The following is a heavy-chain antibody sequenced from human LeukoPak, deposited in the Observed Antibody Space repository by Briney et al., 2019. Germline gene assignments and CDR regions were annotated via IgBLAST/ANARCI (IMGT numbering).Heavy chain of an antibody. Sequence: ASVKVSCKASGYTFTSYYMHWVRQAPGQGLEWMGIINPSGGSASYAQKFQGRVTMTRDTSTSTVYMEVSSLRSEDTAVYYCAREDGGRFDPWGQGTLVTVSS. V-gene: IGHV1-46*01. CDR3: AREDGGRFDP. D-gene: IGHD4-23*01. CDR2: INPSGGSA. J-gene: IGHJ5*02. CDR1: GYTFTSYY.